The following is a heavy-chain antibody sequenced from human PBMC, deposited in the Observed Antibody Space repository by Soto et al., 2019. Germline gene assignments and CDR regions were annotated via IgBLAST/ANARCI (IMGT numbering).Heavy chain of an antibody. CDR3: ARGYSSSWGYFQR. D-gene: IGHD6-13*01. CDR1: GGTFSSFA. CDR2: IIPIFGTT. Sequence: SVKVSCKASGGTFSSFAFSWVRQAPGQGLEWMGGIIPIFGTTNYAQKFQGRFTVTADESTSTAYMELNSLRLEDTAVYYCARGYSSSWGYFQRWGQGTLVTVSS. V-gene: IGHV1-69*13. J-gene: IGHJ1*01.